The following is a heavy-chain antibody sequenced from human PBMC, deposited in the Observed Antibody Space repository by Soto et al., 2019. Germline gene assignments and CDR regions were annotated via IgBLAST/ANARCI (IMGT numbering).Heavy chain of an antibody. J-gene: IGHJ6*02. CDR2: ISGSGGST. D-gene: IGHD2-21*02. CDR3: GGGNSKNYYYYGMDV. Sequence: QPGGSLRLSCAASGFTFSSYAMSWVRQAPGKGLEWVSAISGSGGSTYYADSVKGRFTISRDNSKNTLYLQMNSLRAEDTAVYYCGGGNSKNYYYYGMDVWGQGTTVTVSS. CDR1: GFTFSSYA. V-gene: IGHV3-23*01.